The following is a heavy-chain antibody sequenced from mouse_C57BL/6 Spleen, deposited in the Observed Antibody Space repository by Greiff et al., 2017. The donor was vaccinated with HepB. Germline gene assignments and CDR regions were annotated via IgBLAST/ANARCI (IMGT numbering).Heavy chain of an antibody. V-gene: IGHV1-59*01. D-gene: IGHD2-2*01. CDR3: AREGGYDGYYFDY. Sequence: QVQLKESGAELVRPGTSVKLSCKASGYTFTSYWMHWVKQRPGQGLEWIGVIDPSDSYTNYNQKFKGKATLTVDTSSSTAYMQLSSLTSEDSAVYYCAREGGYDGYYFDYWGQGTTLTVSS. J-gene: IGHJ2*01. CDR1: GYTFTSYW. CDR2: IDPSDSYT.